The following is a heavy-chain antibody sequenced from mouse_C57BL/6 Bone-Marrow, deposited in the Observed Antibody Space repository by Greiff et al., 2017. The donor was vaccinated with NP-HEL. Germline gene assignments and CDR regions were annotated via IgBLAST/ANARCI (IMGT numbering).Heavy chain of an antibody. CDR1: GYTFTSYG. CDR3: AGKKLGRKAWFAY. Sequence: QVQLQQSGAELARPGASVKLSCKASGYTFTSYGISWVKQSTGQGLEWIGEIYPRSGNTYYNEKFKGKATLTADKSASTAYMELRSLTSEDSAVYVCAGKKLGRKAWFAYWGQGTLVTVSA. V-gene: IGHV1-81*01. J-gene: IGHJ3*01. D-gene: IGHD4-1*01. CDR2: IYPRSGNT.